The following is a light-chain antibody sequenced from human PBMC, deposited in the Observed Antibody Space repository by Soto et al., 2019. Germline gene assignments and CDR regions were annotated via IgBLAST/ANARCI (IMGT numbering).Light chain of an antibody. CDR1: QSVSTN. CDR3: QPDYTWPRT. J-gene: IGKJ1*01. V-gene: IGKV3-15*01. CDR2: GAS. Sequence: EIVMTQSPGTLSVSPGEGATLSCRASQSVSTNLAWYQQKPDQAPRLLIYGASTTATGMPARFSGSGSGTEFTLTISSLQSEDFAVYYCQPDYTWPRTFGQGTRVEIK.